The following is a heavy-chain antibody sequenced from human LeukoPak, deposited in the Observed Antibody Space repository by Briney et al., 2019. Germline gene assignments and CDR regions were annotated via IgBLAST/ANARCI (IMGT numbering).Heavy chain of an antibody. J-gene: IGHJ4*02. CDR2: IYSSGNT. Sequence: PSETLSLTCAVSGASISSSNYYWGSVRQSPGKGLEWIGNIYSSGNTYYNASLKSRVTMYIDTSKNQFSLKLSSVNAADTAMYYCAKSNGYGLIDYWGQGTLVTVSS. V-gene: IGHV4-39*01. CDR3: AKSNGYGLIDY. CDR1: GASISSSNYY. D-gene: IGHD5-12*01.